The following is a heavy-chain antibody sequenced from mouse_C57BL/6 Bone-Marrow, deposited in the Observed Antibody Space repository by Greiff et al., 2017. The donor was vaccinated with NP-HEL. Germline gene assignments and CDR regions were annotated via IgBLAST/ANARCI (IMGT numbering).Heavy chain of an antibody. CDR2: INPNNGGT. CDR1: GYTFTDYN. J-gene: IGHJ4*01. D-gene: IGHD1-1*01. V-gene: IGHV1-18*01. CDR3: ARSYGSRGGLYYAMDY. Sequence: VQLQQSGPELVKPGASVKIPCKASGYTFTDYNMDWVKQSHGKSLEWIGDINPNNGGTIYNQKFKGKATLTVDKSSSTAYMELRSLTSEDTAVYYCARSYGSRGGLYYAMDYWGQGTSVTVSS.